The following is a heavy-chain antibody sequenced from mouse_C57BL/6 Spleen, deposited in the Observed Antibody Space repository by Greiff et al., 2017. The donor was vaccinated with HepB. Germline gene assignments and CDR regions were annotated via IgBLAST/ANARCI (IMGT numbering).Heavy chain of an antibody. V-gene: IGHV5-9*01. Sequence: EVQVVESGGGLVKPGGSLKLSCAASGFTFSSYTMSWVRQTPEKRLEWVATISGGGGNTYYPDSVKGRFTISRDNAKNTLYLQMSSLRSEDTALYYCARHAGSKRLETCFDYWGQGTTLTVSS. CDR2: ISGGGGNT. D-gene: IGHD1-1*01. CDR1: GFTFSSYT. CDR3: ARHAGSKRLETCFDY. J-gene: IGHJ2*01.